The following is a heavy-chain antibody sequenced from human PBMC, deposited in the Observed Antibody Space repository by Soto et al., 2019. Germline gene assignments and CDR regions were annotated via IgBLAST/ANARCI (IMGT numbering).Heavy chain of an antibody. CDR3: AKDKNQSQVVVVAPFTRTETQHTYGMDV. V-gene: IGHV3-23*01. J-gene: IGHJ6*02. Sequence: GGSLRLSCAASGFTFSSYAMSWVRQAPGKGLEWVSAISGSGGSTYYADSVKGRFTISRDNSKNTLYLQMNSLRAEDTAVYYCAKDKNQSQVVVVAPFTRTETQHTYGMDVWGQGTTVTVSS. CDR1: GFTFSSYA. D-gene: IGHD2-15*01. CDR2: ISGSGGST.